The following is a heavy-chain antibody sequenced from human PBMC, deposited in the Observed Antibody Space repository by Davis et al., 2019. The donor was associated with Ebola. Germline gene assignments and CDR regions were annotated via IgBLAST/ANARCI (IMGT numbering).Heavy chain of an antibody. CDR1: GGSFSGYY. J-gene: IGHJ5*02. Sequence: MPSETLSLTCAVYGGSFSGYYWSWIRQPPGEGLEWIGEINHSGSTNYNPSLKSRVTISVDTSKNQFSLKLSSVTAADTAVYYCARGVGAITGWFDPWGQGTLVTVSS. D-gene: IGHD1-26*01. V-gene: IGHV4-34*01. CDR3: ARGVGAITGWFDP. CDR2: INHSGST.